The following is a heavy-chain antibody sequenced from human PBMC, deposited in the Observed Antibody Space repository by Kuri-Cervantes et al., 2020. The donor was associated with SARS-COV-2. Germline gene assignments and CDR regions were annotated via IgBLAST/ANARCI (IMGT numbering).Heavy chain of an antibody. CDR1: GFSFEIYW. J-gene: IGHJ2*01. CDR3: ARVIRHWSPQYCSSTSCSHWYFDL. Sequence: GESLKISCAASGFSFEIYWMTWVRQAPGKGLEWVANIDQDGREQYYVESVKGRFTVSRDNAKNSLYLQMNSLRAEDTAVYYCARVIRHWSPQYCSSTSCSHWYFDLWGRGTLVTVSS. CDR2: IDQDGREQ. D-gene: IGHD2-2*01. V-gene: IGHV3-7*01.